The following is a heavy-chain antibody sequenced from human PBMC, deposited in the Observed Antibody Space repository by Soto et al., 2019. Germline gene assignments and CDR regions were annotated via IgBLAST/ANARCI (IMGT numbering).Heavy chain of an antibody. CDR3: ARYGSYNAYYYYCMDV. J-gene: IGHJ6*02. V-gene: IGHV1-3*01. Sequence: QVQLVQSGAEVKKPGASVKVSCKASGYTFTSYAMHWVRQAPGQRLEWMGWINAGNGNTKYSQKFQGRVTITRDTSARTAYMGLGSLRSENTAVYYCARYGSYNAYYYYCMDVWGQGTTVTVSS. D-gene: IGHD1-26*01. CDR1: GYTFTSYA. CDR2: INAGNGNT.